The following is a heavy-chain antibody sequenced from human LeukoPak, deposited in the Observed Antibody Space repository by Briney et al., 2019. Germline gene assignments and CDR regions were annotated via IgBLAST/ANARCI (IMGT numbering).Heavy chain of an antibody. Sequence: GGSLRLSCAVSGFTFSSYAMSWVRQAPGKGGEWVSAISESGTTTYHADSVTRRFTISTDNSRSTLYLHMNSLTAQDTALYYCAKDTSIGRYCPNGVSSPFDSWGQGPLVTVSP. CDR2: ISESGTTT. V-gene: IGHV3-23*01. D-gene: IGHD2-8*01. CDR1: GFTFSSYA. CDR3: AKDTSIGRYCPNGVSSPFDS. J-gene: IGHJ4*02.